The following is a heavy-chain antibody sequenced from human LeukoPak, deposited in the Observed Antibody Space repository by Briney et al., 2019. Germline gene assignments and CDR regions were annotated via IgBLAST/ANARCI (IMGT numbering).Heavy chain of an antibody. CDR3: ARGIGYCSSTSCPYDY. Sequence: GESLKISCKGSGYSFTSYWIGWVRQMPGKGPEWMGIIYPGDSDTRYSPSFQGQVTISADKSISTAYLQWSSLKASDTAMYYCARGIGYCSSTSCPYDYWGQGTLVTVSS. CDR1: GYSFTSYW. V-gene: IGHV5-51*01. D-gene: IGHD2-2*01. J-gene: IGHJ4*02. CDR2: IYPGDSDT.